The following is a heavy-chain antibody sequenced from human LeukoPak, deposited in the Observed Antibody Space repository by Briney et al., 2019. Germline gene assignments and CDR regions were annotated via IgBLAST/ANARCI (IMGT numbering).Heavy chain of an antibody. V-gene: IGHV3-48*03. J-gene: IGHJ4*02. Sequence: PGGSLRLSCAASGFTFSSYEMNWVRQAPGKGLEWVSYISSSGSTIYYADSVKGRFTISRDNAKNSLYLQMNSLRAEDTAVYYCARVRGYSSSSYGPPNWGQGTLVTVSS. CDR1: GFTFSSYE. CDR2: ISSSGSTI. D-gene: IGHD6-13*01. CDR3: ARVRGYSSSSYGPPN.